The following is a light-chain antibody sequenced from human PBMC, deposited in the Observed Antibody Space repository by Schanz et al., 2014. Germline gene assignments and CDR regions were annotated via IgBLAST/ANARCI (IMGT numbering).Light chain of an antibody. Sequence: QSVLTQPPSVSGAPGQRVTISCTGSSSNLGAGYDVHWYQQLPGTAPKLLIYGNNNRPSGVPDRFSASKSGTSASLTVSGLQAEDEADYYCSSYAGSNNLFGGGTKLTVL. CDR3: SSYAGSNNL. J-gene: IGLJ2*01. CDR2: GNN. V-gene: IGLV1-40*01. CDR1: SSNLGAGYD.